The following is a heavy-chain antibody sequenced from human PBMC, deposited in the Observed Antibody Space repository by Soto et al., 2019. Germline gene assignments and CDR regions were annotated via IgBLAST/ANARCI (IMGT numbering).Heavy chain of an antibody. J-gene: IGHJ6*02. CDR2: VIPIFGTA. CDR3: ARALDIVVVPAAIRNGHYYYYGMDV. V-gene: IGHV1-69*06. CDR1: GGTFSSYA. Sequence: GASVKVSCKASGGTFSSYAISWVRQAPGQGLEWMGGVIPIFGTANYAQKFQGRVTITADKSTSTAYMELSSLRSEDTAVYYCARALDIVVVPAAIRNGHYYYYGMDVWGQGTTVTVSS. D-gene: IGHD2-2*02.